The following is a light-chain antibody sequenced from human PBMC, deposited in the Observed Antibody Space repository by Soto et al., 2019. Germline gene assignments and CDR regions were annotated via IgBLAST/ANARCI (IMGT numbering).Light chain of an antibody. CDR3: SSFTISSSVV. V-gene: IGLV2-14*01. CDR2: DVS. J-gene: IGLJ2*01. CDR1: SSDVGGYNY. Sequence: QSALTQPASVSGSPGQSITLSCTGTSSDVGGYNYVSWYQQHPGKAPKLMIYDVSYRPSGVSNRFSGSRSGNTASLTISGLQAEDEADYYCSSFTISSSVVFGGGTKLTVL.